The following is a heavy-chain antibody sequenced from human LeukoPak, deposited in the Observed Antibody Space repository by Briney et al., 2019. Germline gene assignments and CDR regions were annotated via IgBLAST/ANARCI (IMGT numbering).Heavy chain of an antibody. J-gene: IGHJ4*02. CDR1: GGSISSGSYY. CDR3: ARRWSGYSYGL. Sequence: SQTLSLTCTVSGGSISSGSYYWSWIRQPAGKGLEWIGRIYTSGSTNYNPSLKSRVTISVDTSKNQFSLKLSSVTAADTAVYYCARRWSGYSYGLWGQGTLVTVSS. CDR2: IYTSGST. V-gene: IGHV4-61*02. D-gene: IGHD5-18*01.